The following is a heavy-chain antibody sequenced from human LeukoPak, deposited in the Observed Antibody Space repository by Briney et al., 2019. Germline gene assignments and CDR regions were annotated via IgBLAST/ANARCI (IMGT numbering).Heavy chain of an antibody. D-gene: IGHD1-26*01. J-gene: IGHJ4*02. Sequence: GGSLRLSCAASGFTFSSYAMSWVRQAPGKGLEWVSAISGSGGSTYYADSVKGRFTISRDNSKNTLYLQMNSLRAEDTAVYCCAKDPNGSYAIYYFDYWGQGTLVTVSS. CDR2: ISGSGGST. CDR3: AKDPNGSYAIYYFDY. V-gene: IGHV3-23*01. CDR1: GFTFSSYA.